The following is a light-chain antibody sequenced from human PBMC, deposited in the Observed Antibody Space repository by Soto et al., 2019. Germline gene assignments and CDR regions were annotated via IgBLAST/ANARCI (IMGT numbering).Light chain of an antibody. Sequence: DIQMTQSPSSLSASVGDRVTITCRASQTISTYLNWYQQKPGQAPRILIHDASSLLSGVPSRFSGSGSGTDFTLTIASLQPEDFSKYYCQQSDSTPYNFGQATTVEI. J-gene: IGKJ2*01. CDR2: DAS. V-gene: IGKV1-39*01. CDR1: QTISTY. CDR3: QQSDSTPYN.